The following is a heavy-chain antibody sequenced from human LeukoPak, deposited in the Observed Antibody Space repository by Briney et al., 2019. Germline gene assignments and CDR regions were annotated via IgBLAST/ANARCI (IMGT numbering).Heavy chain of an antibody. CDR2: IGSAGIYT. Sequence: PGGSLRLSCVASGFAFSNYAMHWVCQAPGKGLEYVAAIGSAGIYTYYAVSVKGRFTISRDSSKNTLFLQMGSLRVEDMAVYYCVGGVSGLDLISRAAAGNDAFDIWGQGTMVTVSS. J-gene: IGHJ3*02. D-gene: IGHD6-25*01. CDR3: VGGVSGLDLISRAAAGNDAFDI. V-gene: IGHV3-64*02. CDR1: GFAFSNYA.